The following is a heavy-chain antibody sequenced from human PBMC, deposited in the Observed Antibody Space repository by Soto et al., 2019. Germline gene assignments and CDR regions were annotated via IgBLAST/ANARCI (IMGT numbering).Heavy chain of an antibody. J-gene: IGHJ4*02. CDR2: IKSKTDGGTT. CDR1: GFTFSNVW. Sequence: PGGSLRLSCVVSGFTFSNVWMSWVRQAPGKGLEWVGRIKSKTDGGTTNYAAPMKGRFTISRDDSKNTLYLQMNSLKTEDTAVYFCSTAPISLWGQGTLVTVSS. CDR3: STAPISL. V-gene: IGHV3-15*01.